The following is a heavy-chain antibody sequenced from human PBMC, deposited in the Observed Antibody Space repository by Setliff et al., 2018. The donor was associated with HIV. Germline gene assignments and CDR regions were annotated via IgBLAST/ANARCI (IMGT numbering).Heavy chain of an antibody. CDR2: ISGSISYI. Sequence: GGSLRLSCAASGFTFSSYEMNWVRQAPGTGLEWVSSISGSISYIYYADSVKGRFTISRDNAKNSLYLQMNSLRAEDTAVYFCARTDYYGMDVWGQGTTVTVSS. J-gene: IGHJ6*02. V-gene: IGHV3-21*01. CDR1: GFTFSSYE. CDR3: ARTDYYGMDV.